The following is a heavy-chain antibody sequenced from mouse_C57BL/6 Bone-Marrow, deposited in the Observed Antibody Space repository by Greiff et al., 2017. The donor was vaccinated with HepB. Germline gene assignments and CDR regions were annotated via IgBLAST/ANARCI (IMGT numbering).Heavy chain of an antibody. D-gene: IGHD2-5*01. CDR2: INSDGGST. CDR3: ARRDSNYVGFDY. J-gene: IGHJ2*01. CDR1: EYEFPSHD. Sequence: EVQLQQSGGGLVQPGESLKLSCESNEYEFPSHDMSWVRKTPEKRLELVAAINSDGGSTYYPDTMERRFIISRDNTKKTLYLQMSSLRSEDTALYYCARRDSNYVGFDYWGQGTTLTVSS. V-gene: IGHV5-2*01.